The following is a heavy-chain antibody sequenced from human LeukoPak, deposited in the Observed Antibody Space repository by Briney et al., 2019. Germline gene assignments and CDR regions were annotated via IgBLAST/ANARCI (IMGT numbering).Heavy chain of an antibody. CDR2: NYYSGST. CDR1: GGSISSYY. V-gene: IGHV4-59*08. Sequence: SETLSLTCTVSGGSISSYYWSWIRQPPGKGLEWIGYNYYSGSTNYNPSLKSRVTISVDTSKNQFSLKLSSVTAADTAVYYCARIGPLLYGSGDNWFDPWGQGTLVTVSS. D-gene: IGHD3-10*01. J-gene: IGHJ5*02. CDR3: ARIGPLLYGSGDNWFDP.